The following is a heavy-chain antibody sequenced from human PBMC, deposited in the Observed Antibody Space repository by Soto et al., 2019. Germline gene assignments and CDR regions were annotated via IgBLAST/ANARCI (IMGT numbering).Heavy chain of an antibody. J-gene: IGHJ4*02. V-gene: IGHV4-59*08. CDR3: ARHFSVDYFDY. Sequence: PSETLSLTCTVSGGSISSYYWSWIRQPPGKGLEWIGYIYYSGSTNYNPSLKSRVTISVDTSKNQFSLKLSSVTAADTAVYYCARHFSVDYFDYWGQGALVTVFS. CDR2: IYYSGST. CDR1: GGSISSYY.